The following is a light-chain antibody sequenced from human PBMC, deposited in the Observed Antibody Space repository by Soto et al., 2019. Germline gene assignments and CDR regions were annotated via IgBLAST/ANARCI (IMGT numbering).Light chain of an antibody. CDR2: TAS. V-gene: IGKV1-12*01. J-gene: IGKJ4*01. Sequence: DIQMTQSPSSVSASVGDRVTITCRASQDIGYALAWFQQKPGEAPSLLMYTASSLHSGVPSRFSGRRSGPDFTLTISSLQPEDSATYSCQQGNSFPLTFGGGTKVEI. CDR1: QDIGYA. CDR3: QQGNSFPLT.